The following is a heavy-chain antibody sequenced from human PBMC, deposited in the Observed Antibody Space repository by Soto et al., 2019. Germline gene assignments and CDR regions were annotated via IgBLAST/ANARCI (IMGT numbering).Heavy chain of an antibody. J-gene: IGHJ4*02. CDR1: GFTFDDYA. V-gene: IGHV3-9*01. D-gene: IGHD6-19*01. Sequence: EVQLVESGGGLVQPGRSLRLSCAASGFTFDDYAMHWVRQAPGKGLEWVSGISWNSGSIGYADSVKGRFNISRDNAKNALYLQMNSLRAEDTALYYCAKDRGLVLSFYFDYRGQGTLVTVSS. CDR3: AKDRGLVLSFYFDY. CDR2: ISWNSGSI.